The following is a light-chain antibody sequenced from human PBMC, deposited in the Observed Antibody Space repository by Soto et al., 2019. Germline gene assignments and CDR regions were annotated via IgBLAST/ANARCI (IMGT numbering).Light chain of an antibody. CDR1: QNINTF. V-gene: IGKV1-39*01. CDR2: GAS. CDR3: QQSDDTFNS. Sequence: IEITWIRFARAASGIDRDTISGGASQNINTFLNWYQQKGGKAPKLLIHGASSLQSGVPLRFSGSGSGTDFTLTISSLQPEDFATYYCQQSDDTFNSFGGGTKVDIK. J-gene: IGKJ4*01.